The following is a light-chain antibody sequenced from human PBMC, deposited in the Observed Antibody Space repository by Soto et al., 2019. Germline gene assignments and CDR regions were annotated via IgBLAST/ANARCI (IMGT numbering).Light chain of an antibody. CDR3: TVWDDSLRGRL. Sequence: QSVLTQPPSASGTPGQRVTISCSGSSSNIESNFVYWYQQLLGTTPRLLIYRNNQRPSGVPDRFSGSKSGTSASLAISALRSEDEADYYCTVWDDSLRGRLFGGGTKVTVL. J-gene: IGLJ2*01. CDR1: SSNIESNF. CDR2: RNN. V-gene: IGLV1-47*01.